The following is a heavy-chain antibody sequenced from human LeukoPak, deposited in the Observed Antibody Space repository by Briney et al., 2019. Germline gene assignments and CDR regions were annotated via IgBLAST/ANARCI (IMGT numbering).Heavy chain of an antibody. D-gene: IGHD3-22*01. CDR2: IRSKANSYAT. J-gene: IGHJ4*02. CDR3: TRHYYDSSGYYPVGYFDY. V-gene: IGHV3-73*01. CDR1: GFTFSGSA. Sequence: GGSLRLSCAASGFTFSGSAMHWVRQASGKGLEWVGRIRSKANSYATACAASVKGRFTISRDDSKNTAYLQMNSLKTEDTAVYYCTRHYYDSSGYYPVGYFDYWGQGTLVTVSS.